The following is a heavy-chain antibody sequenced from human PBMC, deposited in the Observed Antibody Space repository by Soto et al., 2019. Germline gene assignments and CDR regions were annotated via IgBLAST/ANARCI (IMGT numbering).Heavy chain of an antibody. CDR2: INSDGSST. CDR1: GFTFSSYW. D-gene: IGHD2-15*01. CDR3: ARDVVVVAATLYYYYGMDV. Sequence: GGSLRLSCAASGFTFSSYWMHWVRQAPGKGLVWVSRINSDGSSTSYADSVKGRFTISRDNAKNTLYLQMNSLRAEDTAVYYCARDVVVVAATLYYYYGMDVWGQGTPVTVYS. J-gene: IGHJ6*02. V-gene: IGHV3-74*01.